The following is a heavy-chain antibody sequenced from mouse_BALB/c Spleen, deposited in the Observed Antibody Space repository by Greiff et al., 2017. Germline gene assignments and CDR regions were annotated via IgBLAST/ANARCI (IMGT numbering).Heavy chain of an antibody. CDR3: ARWEGPSWYFDV. V-gene: IGHV3-8*02. D-gene: IGHD6-1*01. J-gene: IGHJ1*01. CDR2: ISYSGST. CDR1: GDYITSGY. Sequence: EVQLQESGPSLVKPSQTLSLTCSVTGDYITSGYWNWIRQFPGNKLEYMGYISYSGSTYYNPSLKSRISITRDTSKNQYYLQLNSVTTEDTATDYCARWEGPSWYFDVWGAGTTVTVSS.